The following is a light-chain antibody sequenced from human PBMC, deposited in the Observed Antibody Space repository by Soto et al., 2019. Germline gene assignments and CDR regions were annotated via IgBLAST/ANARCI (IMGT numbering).Light chain of an antibody. CDR1: QSVLYSSNNKNY. CDR3: QQYYSTPLP. Sequence: DIVMTQSPDSLAVSLGERATINCKSSQSVLYSSNNKNYLAWYQQKPGQPPNLLIYWASTRESGVPDRLSGSGSGTDFTLTISSLQAEDVALYYCQQYYSTPLPCGGGTKVEIK. CDR2: WAS. J-gene: IGKJ4*01. V-gene: IGKV4-1*01.